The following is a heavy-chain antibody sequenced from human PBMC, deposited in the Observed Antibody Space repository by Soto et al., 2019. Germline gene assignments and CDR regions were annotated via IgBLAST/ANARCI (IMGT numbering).Heavy chain of an antibody. CDR3: ARLHRPTNDDDCWSGPRGFYYGMDV. D-gene: IGHD3-3*01. CDR2: IFHSGST. V-gene: IGHV4-4*02. CDR1: GGSIRSSYW. J-gene: IGHJ6*02. Sequence: PSETLSLTCAVSGGSIRSSYWWSWVRQPPGKGLVWIGEIFHSGSTNYTPSLKSRVTISVDKSRNQFSLKLNSVTAADTAVYFCARLHRPTNDDDCWSGPRGFYYGMDVWGQGTTVTVSS.